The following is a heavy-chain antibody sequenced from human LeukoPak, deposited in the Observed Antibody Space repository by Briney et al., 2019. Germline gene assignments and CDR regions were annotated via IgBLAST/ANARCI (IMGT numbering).Heavy chain of an antibody. CDR3: AKDPGALPYNWFDP. CDR1: GFTFSSYA. J-gene: IGHJ5*02. D-gene: IGHD4/OR15-4a*01. V-gene: IGHV3-23*01. CDR2: ISGSGGST. Sequence: GGSLRLSCAASGFTFSSYAMSWVRQAPGKGLEWVSAISGSGGSTYYADSVKGRFATSRDNSKNTLYLQMNSLRAEDTAVYYCAKDPGALPYNWFDPWGQGTLVTVSS.